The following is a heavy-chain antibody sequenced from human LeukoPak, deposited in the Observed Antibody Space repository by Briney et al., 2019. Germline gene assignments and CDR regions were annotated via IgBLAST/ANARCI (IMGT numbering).Heavy chain of an antibody. CDR1: GGTFSSYA. CDR2: IIPIFGTA. CDR3: ARSSGGSCYGCHWFDP. D-gene: IGHD2-15*01. Sequence: ASVKVSCKASGGTFSSYAISWVRQAPGQGLEWMGGIIPIFGTANYAQKFQGRVTITTDESKSTAYMELSSLRSEDTAVYYCARSSGGSCYGCHWFDPWGQGTLVTVSS. J-gene: IGHJ5*02. V-gene: IGHV1-69*05.